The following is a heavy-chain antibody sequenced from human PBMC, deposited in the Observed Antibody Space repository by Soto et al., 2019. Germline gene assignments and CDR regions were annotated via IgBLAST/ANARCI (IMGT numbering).Heavy chain of an antibody. Sequence: ASVKVSCKASGYTFTSYGIRWVRQAPGQGLEWMGWISAYNGNTNYAQKLQGRVTMTTDTSTSTAYMELRSLRSDDTAVYYCARDPSRYCTNGVCYTLDYWGQGTLVTVSS. CDR3: ARDPSRYCTNGVCYTLDY. J-gene: IGHJ4*02. CDR1: GYTFTSYG. V-gene: IGHV1-18*01. CDR2: ISAYNGNT. D-gene: IGHD2-8*01.